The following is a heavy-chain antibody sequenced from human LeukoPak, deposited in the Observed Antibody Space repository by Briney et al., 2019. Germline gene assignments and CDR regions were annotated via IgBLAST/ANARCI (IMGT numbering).Heavy chain of an antibody. Sequence: SETLSLTCAVYGGSFSGYCWTWIRQPPGKGLEWIGEINHSGSTNYNPSLKSRVTISVDTSKNQFSLKLSSVTAADTAVYYCARGIWFGELFNYYYYYYMDVWGKGTTVTVSS. CDR1: GGSFSGYC. D-gene: IGHD3-10*01. CDR3: ARGIWFGELFNYYYYYYMDV. V-gene: IGHV4-34*01. J-gene: IGHJ6*03. CDR2: INHSGST.